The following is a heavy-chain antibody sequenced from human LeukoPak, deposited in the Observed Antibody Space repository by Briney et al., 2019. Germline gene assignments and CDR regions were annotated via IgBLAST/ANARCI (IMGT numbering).Heavy chain of an antibody. CDR3: ARAYSSGWYWDDAFDI. J-gene: IGHJ3*02. D-gene: IGHD6-19*01. CDR2: ISYDGSNK. V-gene: IGHV3-30-3*01. CDR1: GFTFSSYA. Sequence: GSLRLSCAASGFTFSSYAMHWVRQAPGKGLEWVAVISYDGSNKYYADSVKGRFTISRDNSKNTLYLQMNSLRAEDTAVYYCARAYSSGWYWDDAFDIWGQGTMVTVSS.